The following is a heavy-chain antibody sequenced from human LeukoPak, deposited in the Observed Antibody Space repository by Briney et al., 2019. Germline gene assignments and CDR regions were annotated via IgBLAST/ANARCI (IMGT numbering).Heavy chain of an antibody. V-gene: IGHV4-4*07. D-gene: IGHD3-22*01. J-gene: IGHJ4*02. CDR1: GGSISSYY. CDR2: IYTSGST. CDR3: AKDIAHYDSSEAGIY. Sequence: SETLSLTCTVSGGSISSYYWSWIRQPAGKGLEWIGRIYTSGSTNYNPSLKSRVTMSVDTSKNQFSLKLSSVTAADTAVYYCAKDIAHYDSSEAGIYWGQGTLVTVSS.